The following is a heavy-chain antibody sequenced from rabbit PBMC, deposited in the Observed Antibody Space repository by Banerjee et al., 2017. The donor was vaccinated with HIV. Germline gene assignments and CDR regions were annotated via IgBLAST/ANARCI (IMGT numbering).Heavy chain of an antibody. V-gene: IGHV1S45*01. CDR2: IYNGDGST. CDR1: GFDFSSYDY. J-gene: IGHJ4*01. Sequence: QEQLKESGGGLVQPGGSLKLSCKASGFDFSSYDYMCWVRQAPGKGLELIACIYNGDGSTYYASWVKGRFTISKTSSTTVTLQMTSLTAADTATYFCARRDASYVGYGWFNLWGQGTLVTVS. D-gene: IGHD6-1*01. CDR3: ARRDASYVGYGWFNL.